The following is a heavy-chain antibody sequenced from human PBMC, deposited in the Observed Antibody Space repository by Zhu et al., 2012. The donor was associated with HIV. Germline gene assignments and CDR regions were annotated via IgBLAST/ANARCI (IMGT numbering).Heavy chain of an antibody. J-gene: IGHJ4*02. V-gene: IGHV4-34*01. D-gene: IGHD3-10*01. CDR1: GGSFSGYY. Sequence: QVQLQQWGAGLLKPSETLSLTCAVYGGSFSGYYWSWVRQPPGKGLEWIGEINHSGSTNYNPSLKSRVTISVDTSKKQFSLKLTSVTAADTAVYYCARVLLWFGEFVRSGLLLDYWGQGTLVTVSS. CDR3: ARVLLWFGEFVRSGLLLDY. CDR2: INHSGST.